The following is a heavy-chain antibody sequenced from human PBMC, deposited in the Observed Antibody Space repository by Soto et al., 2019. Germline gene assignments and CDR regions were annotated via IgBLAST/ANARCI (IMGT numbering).Heavy chain of an antibody. Sequence: GGSLRLSCAASGFTFSSYAMSWVRQAPGKGLEWVSAISGSGGSTYYADSVKGRFTISRDNSKNTLYLQMNSLRAEDTAVYYCAIHSVWSGYYTQKTPSDYYYGMDVWGQGTTVTVSS. CDR3: AIHSVWSGYYTQKTPSDYYYGMDV. V-gene: IGHV3-23*01. D-gene: IGHD3-3*01. CDR2: ISGSGGST. J-gene: IGHJ6*02. CDR1: GFTFSSYA.